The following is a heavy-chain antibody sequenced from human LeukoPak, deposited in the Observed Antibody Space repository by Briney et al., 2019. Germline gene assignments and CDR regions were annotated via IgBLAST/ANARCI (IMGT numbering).Heavy chain of an antibody. V-gene: IGHV3-7*01. Sequence: GGSLRLSCAASGFTFSSYAMSWVRQAPGKGLEWVANIKQDGSHKYYVDSVKGRFTISRDNAKNSLFLQMDGLRAEDTAVYYCARAPIDSNSWYHAFDIWGQGTMVTVSS. D-gene: IGHD6-13*01. J-gene: IGHJ3*02. CDR1: GFTFSSYA. CDR3: ARAPIDSNSWYHAFDI. CDR2: IKQDGSHK.